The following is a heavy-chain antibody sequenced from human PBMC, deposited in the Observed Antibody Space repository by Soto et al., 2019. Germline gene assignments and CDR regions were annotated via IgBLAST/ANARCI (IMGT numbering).Heavy chain of an antibody. CDR1: GVNFRGYA. J-gene: IGHJ4*02. CDR3: VKPPGYYYDSNVYYSV. Sequence: GGSLRLSCEVSGVNFRGYAMSWVRQAPGKGLEWVSGIRIGPGITYYADSVKGRFTISSDISRKTVYLQMNNLRGEDTALYFCVKPPGYYYDSNVYYSVWGQGILVTVSS. CDR2: IRIGPGIT. D-gene: IGHD3-22*01. V-gene: IGHV3-23*01.